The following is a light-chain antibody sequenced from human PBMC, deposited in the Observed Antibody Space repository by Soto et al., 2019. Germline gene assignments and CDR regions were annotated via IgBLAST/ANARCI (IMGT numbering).Light chain of an antibody. Sequence: EIVMTQSPATLSVSLGERATLSCRASQSVSSNLAWYQQKPGQAPRPLIYGASTTATGIRARFSGSGSGTEFPLTVSSLQSEDFAVYYCQQYNNWPPWTFGQGTKVQIK. CDR3: QQYNNWPPWT. J-gene: IGKJ1*01. CDR1: QSVSSN. CDR2: GAS. V-gene: IGKV3-15*01.